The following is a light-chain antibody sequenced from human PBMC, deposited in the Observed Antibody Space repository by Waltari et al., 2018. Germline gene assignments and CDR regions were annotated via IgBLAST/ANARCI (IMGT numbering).Light chain of an antibody. CDR2: DVS. CDR3: CSYAGSYTVV. Sequence: QSALTQPRSVSGSPGQSATIPCTGTSSDVAGYNYVSWYQQHPGKAPKLMIYDVSKRPSGVPDRFSGSKSGNTASLTISGLQAEDEADYYCCSYAGSYTVVFGGGTKLTVL. V-gene: IGLV2-11*01. CDR1: SSDVAGYNY. J-gene: IGLJ2*01.